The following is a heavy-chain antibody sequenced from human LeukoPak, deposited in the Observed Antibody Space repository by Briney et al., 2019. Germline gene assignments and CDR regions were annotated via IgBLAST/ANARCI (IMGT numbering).Heavy chain of an antibody. V-gene: IGHV4-34*01. CDR2: INHSGST. Sequence: PSETLSLTCAVYGGSFSGYYWSWIRQPPGKGLEWIGEINHSGSTNYNPSLKSRVTISVDTSKNQFSLKLSSVTAADTAVYYCARHSDRLIVNAFDYWGQGTLVTVSS. CDR3: ARHSDRLIVNAFDY. D-gene: IGHD1-26*01. CDR1: GGSFSGYY. J-gene: IGHJ4*02.